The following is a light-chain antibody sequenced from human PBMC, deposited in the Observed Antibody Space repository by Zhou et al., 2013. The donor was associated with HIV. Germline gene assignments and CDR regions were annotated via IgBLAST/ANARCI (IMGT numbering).Light chain of an antibody. J-gene: IGKJ2*01. CDR2: ATS. CDR3: QQYGSSPPRYT. CDR1: QSLSGTY. Sequence: EIVLTQSPATLSLSPGERATLSCRASQSLSGTYLAWYQHKTGQAPRLLIYATSRRATGIPDKFSGSGSGTDFTLTISRLEPEDFAVYYCQQYGSSPPRYTFGQGTKVEVK. V-gene: IGKV3-20*01.